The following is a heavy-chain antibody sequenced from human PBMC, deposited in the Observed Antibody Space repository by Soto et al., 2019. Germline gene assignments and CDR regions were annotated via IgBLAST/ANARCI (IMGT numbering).Heavy chain of an antibody. Sequence: QLQLQESGPGLVEPSETLSLTCTVSGGSISGSDYYWAWIRQPPGKGLEWLGTIYYTGTTYYNPSLKSRVTLSVDTSKNQFPLNLNSVSATDTAVYFCADMRGQWLPRDWGQGTLVTVSS. CDR3: ADMRGQWLPRD. J-gene: IGHJ4*02. CDR2: IYYTGTT. CDR1: GGSISGSDYY. V-gene: IGHV4-39*01. D-gene: IGHD6-19*01.